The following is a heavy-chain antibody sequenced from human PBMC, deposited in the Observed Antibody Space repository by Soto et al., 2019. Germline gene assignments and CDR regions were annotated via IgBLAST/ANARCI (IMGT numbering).Heavy chain of an antibody. CDR3: ARDLYSGTYLGAFDI. CDR2: ISSSSSYI. CDR1: EGSSTSCR. V-gene: IGHV3-21*01. Sequence: GSRRQACGAAEGSSTSCRTNCVNKAPGKGLEWVSSISSSSSYIDYTDSVRGQFTISRDNAKNSLYLQMNSLRGEDSAVYYCARDLYSGTYLGAFDIWGQGTMVTVS. J-gene: IGHJ3*02. D-gene: IGHD1-26*01.